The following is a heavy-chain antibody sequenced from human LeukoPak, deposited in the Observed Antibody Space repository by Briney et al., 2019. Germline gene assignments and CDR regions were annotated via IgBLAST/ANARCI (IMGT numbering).Heavy chain of an antibody. CDR3: ARDQTYSGSGIYTYFDY. Sequence: SETLSLTCTVSGGSISSGGFYWSWLRQPPGKGLEWLGYIYHHGSTHYNPSLKDRVTLSQDRSKNQFSLKLTSVTAADTAVYFCARDQTYSGSGIYTYFDYWGQGILVTVSS. V-gene: IGHV4-30-2*01. D-gene: IGHD3-10*01. CDR2: IYHHGST. J-gene: IGHJ4*02. CDR1: GGSISSGGFY.